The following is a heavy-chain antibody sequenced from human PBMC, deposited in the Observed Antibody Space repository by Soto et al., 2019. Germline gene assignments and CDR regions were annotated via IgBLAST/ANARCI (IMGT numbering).Heavy chain of an antibody. Sequence: QVQLVQSGAEVKKPGSSVKVSCKASGGTFSSYAISWVRQAPGQGLEWMGGIIPIFGTANYAQKFQGRVTITVDESTSTAYMELSSLRSEDTPVYYCARVLKGYYDSSGYAFDIWGQGTMVTVSS. J-gene: IGHJ3*02. D-gene: IGHD3-22*01. V-gene: IGHV1-69*01. CDR1: GGTFSSYA. CDR3: ARVLKGYYDSSGYAFDI. CDR2: IIPIFGTA.